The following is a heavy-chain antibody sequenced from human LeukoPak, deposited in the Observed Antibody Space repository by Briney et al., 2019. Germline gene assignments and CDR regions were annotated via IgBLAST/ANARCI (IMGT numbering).Heavy chain of an antibody. CDR1: GFTFSSYA. CDR3: ARITTTVTAIDY. CDR2: ISYDGSNK. J-gene: IGHJ4*02. Sequence: GGSLRLCCAASGFTFSSYAMHWVRQAPGKGLEWVAVISYDGSNKYYADSVKGRFTISRDNSKNTLYLQMNSLRAEDTAVYYCARITTTVTAIDYWGQGTLVTVSS. V-gene: IGHV3-30*04. D-gene: IGHD4-17*01.